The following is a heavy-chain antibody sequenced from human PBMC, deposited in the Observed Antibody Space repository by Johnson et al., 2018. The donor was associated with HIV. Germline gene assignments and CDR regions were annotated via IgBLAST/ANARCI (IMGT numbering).Heavy chain of an antibody. D-gene: IGHD2-8*02. CDR3: ARTQVVYAHFDI. Sequence: QEQLVESGGGVVQPGGSLRLSCAASGFTLSSYGMHWVRQAPGKGLEWVAFIRYDGSDKYYADSVKGRFTISRDNSKNTLYLQMNSLRAEDTAVYYCARTQVVYAHFDIWGQGTMVTVSS. V-gene: IGHV3-30*02. J-gene: IGHJ3*02. CDR2: IRYDGSDK. CDR1: GFTLSSYG.